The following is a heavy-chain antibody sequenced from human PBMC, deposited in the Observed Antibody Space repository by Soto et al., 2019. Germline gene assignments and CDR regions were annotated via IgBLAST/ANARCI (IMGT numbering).Heavy chain of an antibody. Sequence: SETLSLTCTVYGGSFSGYYWRWIRQPPGKGLEWLGEINHSGSTNYNPSLKSPVTISVDTSKNQFSLKLSSVTAADTAVYYRASRSRYSSSGFYYYGMDVWGQGTTVTVSS. CDR3: ASRSRYSSSGFYYYGMDV. V-gene: IGHV4-34*01. J-gene: IGHJ6*02. D-gene: IGHD6-13*01. CDR1: GGSFSGYY. CDR2: INHSGST.